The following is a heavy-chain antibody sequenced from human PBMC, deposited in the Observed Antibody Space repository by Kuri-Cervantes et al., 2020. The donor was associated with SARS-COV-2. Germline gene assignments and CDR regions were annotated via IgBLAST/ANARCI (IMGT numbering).Heavy chain of an antibody. CDR3: TTXXESDAFDT. CDR1: GYTLSELS. J-gene: IGHJ3*02. Sequence: ASVKVSCKVSGYTLSELSIHWVRQTPEKGLEWMGGXDPEDSETIXAQRFQGRVAMNXDTSTDTHYMDLSGLRSEDTAIYFCTTXXESDAFDTWGQGTMVTVSS. V-gene: IGHV1-24*01. D-gene: IGHD5-24*01. CDR2: XDPEDSET.